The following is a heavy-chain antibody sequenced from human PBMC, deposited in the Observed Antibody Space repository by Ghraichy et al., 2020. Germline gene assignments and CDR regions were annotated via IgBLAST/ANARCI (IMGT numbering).Heavy chain of an antibody. Sequence: SLNISCTVSGGSISSGGYYWSWIRQHPGKGLEWIGYIYYSGSTYYNPSLKSRVTISVDTSKNQFSLKLSSVTAADTAVYYCAGGSITFGGVISYGMDVWGQGTTVTVSS. V-gene: IGHV4-31*03. CDR1: GGSISSGGYY. CDR3: AGGSITFGGVISYGMDV. D-gene: IGHD3-16*02. J-gene: IGHJ6*02. CDR2: IYYSGST.